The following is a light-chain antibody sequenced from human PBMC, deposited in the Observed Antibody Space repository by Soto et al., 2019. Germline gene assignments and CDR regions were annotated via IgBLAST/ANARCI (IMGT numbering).Light chain of an antibody. J-gene: IGKJ4*01. Sequence: EIVMTQSPATLSVSPGERAALCCRASQSVSSNLAWYQQKPGQAPWLLIYGASIRATGIPARFSGSGSGTEFTLTISSLQSEDFAVYSCQHYDDWIAFGGGTRVEIK. CDR3: QHYDDWIA. V-gene: IGKV3-15*01. CDR1: QSVSSN. CDR2: GAS.